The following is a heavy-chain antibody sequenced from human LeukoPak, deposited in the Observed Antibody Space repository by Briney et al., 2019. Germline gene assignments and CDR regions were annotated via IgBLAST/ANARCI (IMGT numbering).Heavy chain of an antibody. V-gene: IGHV1-69*06. Sequence: ASVKVSCKASGGTFSSYAISWVRQAPGQGLEWMGGIIPIFGTANYAQKFQGRVTITADKSTSTAYMELSSLRSEDTAVYYCARDVGVIYDFWSGYYNPNWFDPWGQGTLVTVSS. CDR3: ARDVGVIYDFWSGYYNPNWFDP. CDR1: GGTFSSYA. CDR2: IIPIFGTA. D-gene: IGHD3-3*01. J-gene: IGHJ5*02.